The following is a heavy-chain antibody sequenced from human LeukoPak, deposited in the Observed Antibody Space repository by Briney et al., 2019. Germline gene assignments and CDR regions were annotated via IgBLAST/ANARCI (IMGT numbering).Heavy chain of an antibody. CDR2: IHDTGST. D-gene: IGHD3-3*01. CDR3: ARARADFWSGYSLLYYFDY. Sequence: SGTLSLTCTVSGGSISRSNWWSWVRQPPGKGLEWIGEIHDTGSTNYNPSLKSRVTISVDTSKNQFSLKLSSVTAADTAVYYCARARADFWSGYSLLYYFDYWGQGTLVTVSS. J-gene: IGHJ4*02. CDR1: GGSISRSNW. V-gene: IGHV4-4*02.